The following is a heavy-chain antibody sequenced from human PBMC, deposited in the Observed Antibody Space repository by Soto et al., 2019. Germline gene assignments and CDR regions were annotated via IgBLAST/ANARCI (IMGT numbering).Heavy chain of an antibody. CDR2: IWYDGSNK. V-gene: IGHV3-33*01. CDR3: ARDGRYYDILEDFDY. D-gene: IGHD3-9*01. J-gene: IGHJ4*02. Sequence: GGSLRLSCAASGFTFSSYGMHWVRQAPGKGLEWVAVIWYDGSNKYYADSVKGRFTISRDNSKNTLYLQMNSLRAEDTAVYYCARDGRYYDILEDFDYWGQGTLVTVSS. CDR1: GFTFSSYG.